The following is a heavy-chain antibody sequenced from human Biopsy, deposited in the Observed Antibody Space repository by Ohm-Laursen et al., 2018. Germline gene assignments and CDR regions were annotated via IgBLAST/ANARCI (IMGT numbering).Heavy chain of an antibody. CDR3: AKIHCSGGSCYPNAFDM. V-gene: IGHV3-9*01. J-gene: IGHJ3*02. CDR1: GVTLSGYA. CDR2: ISWNSVGI. Sequence: SLRLSCAAFGVTLSGYAMNWVRQAPGKGLEWVSGISWNSVGIGYADSVKGRFTISRDNAKNFLYLQMNNLRPEDTALYYCAKIHCSGGSCYPNAFDMWGHGTRVTVS. D-gene: IGHD2-15*01.